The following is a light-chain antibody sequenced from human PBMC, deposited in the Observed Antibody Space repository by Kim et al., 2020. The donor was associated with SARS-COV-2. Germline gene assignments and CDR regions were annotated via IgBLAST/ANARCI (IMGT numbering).Light chain of an antibody. CDR3: KSRDTSGDRLV. J-gene: IGLJ2*01. CDR2: AKN. V-gene: IGLV3-19*01. Sequence: ALGQTARITCQGDSLRTYYASWYQQKPGQAPALVIYAKNNRPSGIPDRFSGSSSGNTASLTITGAQAEDEADYYCKSRDTSGDRLVFGGGTQLTVL. CDR1: SLRTYY.